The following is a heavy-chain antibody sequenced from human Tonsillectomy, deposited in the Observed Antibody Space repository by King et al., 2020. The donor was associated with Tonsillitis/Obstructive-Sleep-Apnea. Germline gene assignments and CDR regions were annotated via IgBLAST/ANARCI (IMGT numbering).Heavy chain of an antibody. CDR1: GYTFTSYY. CDR2: INPSGGST. CDR3: ASALRFLKDYMDV. J-gene: IGHJ6*03. V-gene: IGHV1-46*01. Sequence: VQLVESGAEVKKPGASVKVSCKASGYTFTSYYMHWVRQAPGQGLEWMGIINPSGGSTSYAQKFQGRFTMTRDTSTSTVYMELSSLRSEDTAVYYWASALRFLKDYMDVWGKGTTVTVSS. D-gene: IGHD3-3*01.